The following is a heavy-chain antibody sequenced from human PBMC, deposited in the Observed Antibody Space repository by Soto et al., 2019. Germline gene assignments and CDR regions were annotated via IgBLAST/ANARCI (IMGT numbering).Heavy chain of an antibody. J-gene: IGHJ6*02. D-gene: IGHD2-15*01. V-gene: IGHV1-69*13. CDR3: AREAVVAAADSYNGMDV. CDR1: GGTFSSYA. CDR2: IIPIFGTA. Sequence: SVKVSCKASGGTFSSYAISWVRQAPGQGLEWMGGIIPIFGTANYAQKFQGRVTFTADESTSTAYMELNRLRSEDTAVYYCAREAVVAAADSYNGMDVWGQGTTVTVSS.